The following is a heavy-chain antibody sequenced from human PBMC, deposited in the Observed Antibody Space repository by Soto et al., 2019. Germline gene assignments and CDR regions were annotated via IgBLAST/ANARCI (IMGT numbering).Heavy chain of an antibody. CDR1: GGSISSYY. Sequence: SETLSLTCTVSGGSISSYYWSWIRQPPGMGLEWIGYIYYSGSTNYNPSLKSRVTISVDTSKNQFSLKLSSVTAADTAVYYCARDRGYCSSTSCYGHNWFDPWGQGTLVTVSS. J-gene: IGHJ5*02. V-gene: IGHV4-59*01. D-gene: IGHD2-2*01. CDR3: ARDRGYCSSTSCYGHNWFDP. CDR2: IYYSGST.